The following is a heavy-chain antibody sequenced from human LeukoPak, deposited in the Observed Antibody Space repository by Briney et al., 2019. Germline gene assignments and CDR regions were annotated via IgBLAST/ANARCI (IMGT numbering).Heavy chain of an antibody. V-gene: IGHV1-69*05. D-gene: IGHD5-12*01. Sequence: SVKVSCKASGGTFRSYTISWVRQAPGQGLEWMGRIIPIFGTANYAQKFQGRVTITTDESTSTAYMELSSLRSEDTAVYYCAIMDSGYDLDYWGQGTLVTVSS. CDR3: AIMDSGYDLDY. J-gene: IGHJ4*02. CDR1: GGTFRSYT. CDR2: IIPIFGTA.